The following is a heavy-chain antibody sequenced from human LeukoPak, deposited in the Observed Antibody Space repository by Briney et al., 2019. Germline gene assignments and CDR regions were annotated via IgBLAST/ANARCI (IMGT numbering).Heavy chain of an antibody. CDR3: TTMVQFG. D-gene: IGHD3-10*01. J-gene: IGHJ4*02. CDR1: GFTFSSYW. CDR2: INSAGSST. Sequence: PRGSLRLSCAASGFTFSSYWMHWVRQAPGKGLVWVSRINSAGSSTAYADSVEGRFTISRDNGKHTLYLQMNSLRAEDTAVYYCTTMVQFGWGQGTLVTVSS. V-gene: IGHV3-74*03.